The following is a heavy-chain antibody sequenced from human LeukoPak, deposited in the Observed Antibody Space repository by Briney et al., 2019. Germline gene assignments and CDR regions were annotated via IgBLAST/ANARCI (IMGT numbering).Heavy chain of an antibody. V-gene: IGHV3-21*01. Sequence: GGSLRLSCTASGFTFSSYSMNWVRQAPGKGLEWVSSITSSSDYIYYADSVKGRFTISRDNAENSLHLQMNSLRADDTAVYYCAREFKSGYGMWAWGQGTLVTVSS. CDR2: ITSSSDYI. CDR1: GFTFSSYS. D-gene: IGHD5-18*01. J-gene: IGHJ5*02. CDR3: AREFKSGYGMWA.